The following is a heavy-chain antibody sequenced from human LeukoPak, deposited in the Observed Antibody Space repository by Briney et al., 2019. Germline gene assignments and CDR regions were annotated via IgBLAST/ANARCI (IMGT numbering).Heavy chain of an antibody. CDR2: IYYSGST. V-gene: IGHV4-39*07. CDR1: GGSISSSSYY. CDR3: ARLYGSGSYYNDLDWFDP. J-gene: IGHJ5*02. Sequence: PSETLSLTCTVSGGSISSSSYYWGWIRQPPGKGLEWIGSIYYSGSTYYNPSLKSRVTISVDTSKNQFSLKLSSVTAADTAVYYCARLYGSGSYYNDLDWFDPWGQGTLVTVSS. D-gene: IGHD3-10*01.